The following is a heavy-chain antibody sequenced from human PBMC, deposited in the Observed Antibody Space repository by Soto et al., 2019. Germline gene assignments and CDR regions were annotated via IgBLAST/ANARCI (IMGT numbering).Heavy chain of an antibody. J-gene: IGHJ5*02. V-gene: IGHV3-64D*08. CDR1: GFTFSSYS. CDR3: VNLYCVNVECLP. CDR2: ISSNGDRT. Sequence: GGSLRLSCSASGFTFSSYSMHWVRQAPGKGLEYVSGISSNGDRTYYADSVKGRSTISRDNSKDTLYLEMSSLRTEDTAVYYCVNLYCVNVECLPWGQGTLVTVSS. D-gene: IGHD2-8*01.